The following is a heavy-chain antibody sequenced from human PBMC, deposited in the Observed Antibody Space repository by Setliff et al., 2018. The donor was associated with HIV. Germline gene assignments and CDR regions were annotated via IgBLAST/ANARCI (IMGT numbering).Heavy chain of an antibody. CDR2: ISWDGGNT. J-gene: IGHJ4*02. CDR1: GFTFDDYT. D-gene: IGHD6-6*01. Sequence: PGGSPRLSCAASGFTFDDYTMHWVRQAPGKGLEWVSIISWDGGNTYYADSVKGRFTISRDNSKNSLYLQMNSLRTEDTALYYCVKNIGGYSSSSVFDYWGQGTLVTVSS. CDR3: VKNIGGYSSSSVFDY. V-gene: IGHV3-43*01.